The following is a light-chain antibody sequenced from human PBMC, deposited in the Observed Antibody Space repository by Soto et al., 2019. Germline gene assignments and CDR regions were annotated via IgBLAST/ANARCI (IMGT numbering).Light chain of an antibody. V-gene: IGKV1-5*03. J-gene: IGKJ1*01. CDR1: KSISTW. Sequence: DIQMTQSPSTLSASVGDRVTITCRASKSISTWLAWYQQKAGKAPKLLIYKASSLESGVPSRFSGSGSGTEFTLTISSLQPDDFATYYCQHYNSYPWTFGQGTKVEIK. CDR2: KAS. CDR3: QHYNSYPWT.